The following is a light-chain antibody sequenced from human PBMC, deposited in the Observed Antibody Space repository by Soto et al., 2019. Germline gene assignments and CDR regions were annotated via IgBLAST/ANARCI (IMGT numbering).Light chain of an antibody. CDR1: QSISTY. V-gene: IGKV1-39*01. J-gene: IGKJ2*01. CDR2: AAS. Sequence: DIQMTQSPSSLSASVGDRVTITCRASQSISTYLTWYQQKPGKAPKLLIYAASSLQSGAPSGFSGSGAGTDFTLTISSLQPDDFATYYCQQYDSHPMYTFGQGTKVEI. CDR3: QQYDSHPMYT.